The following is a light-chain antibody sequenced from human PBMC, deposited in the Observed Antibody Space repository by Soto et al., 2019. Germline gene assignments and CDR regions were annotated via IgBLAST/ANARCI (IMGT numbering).Light chain of an antibody. CDR3: QKYNSAPWT. CDR1: QDISNY. CDR2: AAS. Sequence: DIQMTQSPSSLSASVGDRVTITCRASQDISNYLAWYQQKPGKVPKLLIYAASTLQSGVPSRFSGSGSGTDFTITSSSLQPEDVATYYCQKYNSAPWTCGQGTKVEFK. V-gene: IGKV1-27*01. J-gene: IGKJ1*01.